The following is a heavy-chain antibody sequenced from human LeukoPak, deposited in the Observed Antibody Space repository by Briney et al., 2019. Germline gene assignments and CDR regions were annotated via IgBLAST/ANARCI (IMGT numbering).Heavy chain of an antibody. CDR1: EFLFSSYA. Sequence: PGGSLRLSFAASEFLFSSYAMNWVRQAPGKGLEWVSGIGASGSSTYYADSVKGRFTISRDNSKTTLYLQMNSLRAEDTAVYYCARGRSSVNDAFDIWGQGTMVTVSS. CDR2: IGASGSST. V-gene: IGHV3-23*01. CDR3: ARGRSSVNDAFDI. J-gene: IGHJ3*02. D-gene: IGHD3-10*01.